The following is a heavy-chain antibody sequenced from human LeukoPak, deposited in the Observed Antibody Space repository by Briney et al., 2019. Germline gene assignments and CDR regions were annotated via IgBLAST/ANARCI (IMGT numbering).Heavy chain of an antibody. CDR1: GGSLSGSSYS. V-gene: IGHV4-39*07. CDR3: ARDRVFEGAIGDY. CDR2: IDYSGTT. Sequence: PSETLSLTCSVSGGSLSGSSYSWGWIRQPPRKGLEWIGNIDYSGTTHYNPSLKSRVTISIDTSKKQFSLKLSSVTAADTAVYYCARDRVFEGAIGDYWGQGTLVTVSS. D-gene: IGHD3-3*01. J-gene: IGHJ4*02.